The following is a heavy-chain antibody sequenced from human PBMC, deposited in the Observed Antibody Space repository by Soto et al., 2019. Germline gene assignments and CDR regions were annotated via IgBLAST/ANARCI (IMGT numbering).Heavy chain of an antibody. Sequence: ASVKVSCKASGYTFTVYYMHWVRQAPGQGLEWMGWINPNSGGSTSYAQKFQGRVTMTRDTSTSTVYMELSSLRSEDTAVYYCASSRNGYAVQDAFDIWGQGTMVTVS. CDR1: GYTFTVYY. CDR2: INPNSGGST. CDR3: ASSRNGYAVQDAFDI. V-gene: IGHV1-46*03. J-gene: IGHJ3*02. D-gene: IGHD5-12*01.